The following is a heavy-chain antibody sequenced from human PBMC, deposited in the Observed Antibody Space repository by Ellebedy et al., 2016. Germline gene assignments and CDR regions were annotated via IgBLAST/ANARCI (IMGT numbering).Heavy chain of an antibody. D-gene: IGHD6-19*01. CDR2: MWYNGKNK. CDR3: AKCRHINGCLLDY. V-gene: IGHV3-33*06. CDR1: GFTLTAYG. Sequence: GGSLRLSCAASGFTLTAYGIHWVRQAPGKGLEWVAVMWYNGKNKNYADSVKGRFTISRDSSKNTLYLDMDSLRAEDTAIYYCAKCRHINGCLLDYWGQGTLVTVSS. J-gene: IGHJ4*02.